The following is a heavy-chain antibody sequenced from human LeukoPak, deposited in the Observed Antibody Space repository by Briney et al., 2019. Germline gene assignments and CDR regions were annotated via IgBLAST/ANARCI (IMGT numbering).Heavy chain of an antibody. D-gene: IGHD3-9*01. Sequence: PGGSLRLSCGASGFTFSSYAMSWVRQAPGKGLEWVSAISGSGASTYYADSVKGRFTISRDNSKNTLYLQMNSLRAEDTAVYYCAKDRAYGRYFDWFDYWGQGTLVTVSS. CDR1: GFTFSSYA. J-gene: IGHJ4*02. CDR3: AKDRAYGRYFDWFDY. CDR2: ISGSGAST. V-gene: IGHV3-23*01.